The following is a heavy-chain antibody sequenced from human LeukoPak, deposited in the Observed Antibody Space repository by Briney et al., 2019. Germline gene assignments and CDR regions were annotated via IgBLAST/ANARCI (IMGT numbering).Heavy chain of an antibody. Sequence: PSETLSLTCSVYGGSITAYYWSWIRQPPGKGLEWIGEINHSRGTKYNPSLESRVTILLDASKNEFSLNLNSVTAADTAVYYCARDRYGWSFDYWGQGTLVTVSS. CDR3: ARDRYGWSFDY. J-gene: IGHJ4*01. CDR2: INHSRGT. CDR1: GGSITAYY. D-gene: IGHD3-16*02. V-gene: IGHV4-34*01.